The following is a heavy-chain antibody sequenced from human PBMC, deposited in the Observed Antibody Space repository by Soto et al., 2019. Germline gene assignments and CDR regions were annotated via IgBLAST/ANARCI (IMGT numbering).Heavy chain of an antibody. CDR3: ARDDDNDANALDY. V-gene: IGHV3-33*01. Sequence: GGSLRLSCAASGFTFSKYGMHWVRQAPGKGLEWVALIWNDGIRKVYVDSVKARFTISRDNSKNTLDLQMNNLRDEDTAVYYCARDDDNDANALDYWGPGTMVTVSS. CDR2: IWNDGIRK. J-gene: IGHJ4*02. CDR1: GFTFSKYG.